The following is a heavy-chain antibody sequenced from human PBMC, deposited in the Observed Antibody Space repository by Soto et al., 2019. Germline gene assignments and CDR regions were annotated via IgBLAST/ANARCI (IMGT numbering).Heavy chain of an antibody. CDR2: ISYDGNNK. CDR1: GFTFSSYG. Sequence: QVQLVESGGGVVQPGRSLRLSCAASGFTFSSYGMHWVRQAPGKGLEWVAVISYDGNNKYYADSVKGRFTISRDNSKNTLYLQMNSLRAEDTAVYYCAKGQVTVVTPGDFQHWGQGTLVTVSS. CDR3: AKGQVTVVTPGDFQH. J-gene: IGHJ1*01. D-gene: IGHD2-21*02. V-gene: IGHV3-30*18.